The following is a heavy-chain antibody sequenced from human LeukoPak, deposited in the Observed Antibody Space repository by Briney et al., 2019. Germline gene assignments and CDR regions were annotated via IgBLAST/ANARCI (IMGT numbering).Heavy chain of an antibody. CDR3: AKDRLYYYDSSGYYPDY. Sequence: LTGGSLRLSCAASGFTFSSYGMHWVRQAPGKGPEWVAVISYDGSNKYYADSVKGRFTISRDNSKNTLYLQMNSLRAEDTAVYYCAKDRLYYYDSSGYYPDYWGQGTLVTVSS. CDR1: GFTFSSYG. D-gene: IGHD3-22*01. CDR2: ISYDGSNK. J-gene: IGHJ4*02. V-gene: IGHV3-30*18.